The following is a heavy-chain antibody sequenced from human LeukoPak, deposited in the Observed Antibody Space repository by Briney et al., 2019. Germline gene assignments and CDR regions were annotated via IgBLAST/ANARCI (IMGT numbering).Heavy chain of an antibody. V-gene: IGHV4-34*01. Sequence: SETLSLTCAVYGGSFSGYYWSWFRQPPGKGLEWIGEINHSGSTNYNPSLKSRVTISVDTSKNQFSLKLSSVTAADTAVYYCARGYCSGGSCYVPFDYWGQGTLVTVSS. CDR2: INHSGST. CDR3: ARGYCSGGSCYVPFDY. D-gene: IGHD2-15*01. CDR1: GGSFSGYY. J-gene: IGHJ4*02.